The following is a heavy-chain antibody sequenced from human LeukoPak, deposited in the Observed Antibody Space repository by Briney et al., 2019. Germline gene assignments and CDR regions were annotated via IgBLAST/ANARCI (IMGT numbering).Heavy chain of an antibody. CDR1: GFTFSNAW. J-gene: IGHJ4*02. V-gene: IGHV3-15*01. Sequence: GGSLRLSCAASGFTFSNAWMGWVRQAPGKGLEWVGRIKSKTDGGTTDYAAPVKGRFTISRDDSKNTLYLQMNSLKTEDTAVYYCTTYGRWELPDSPDYWGQGTLVTVSS. CDR3: TTYGRWELPDSPDY. CDR2: IKSKTDGGTT. D-gene: IGHD1-26*01.